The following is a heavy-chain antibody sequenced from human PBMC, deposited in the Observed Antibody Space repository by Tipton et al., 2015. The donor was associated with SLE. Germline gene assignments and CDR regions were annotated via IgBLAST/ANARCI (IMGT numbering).Heavy chain of an antibody. D-gene: IGHD6-13*01. J-gene: IGHJ3*02. CDR3: ARLPIWEQAADGPTISFDI. CDR1: GESFSGAYY. CDR2: IYHSGRT. V-gene: IGHV4-34*01. Sequence: TLSLTCAVYGESFSGAYYWTWIRQSPGKGLEWIGEIYHSGRTNYNASLKSRLTISLDTSKNQFSLKLTSVTAADTAVYFCARLPIWEQAADGPTISFDIWGHGTVVTVSS.